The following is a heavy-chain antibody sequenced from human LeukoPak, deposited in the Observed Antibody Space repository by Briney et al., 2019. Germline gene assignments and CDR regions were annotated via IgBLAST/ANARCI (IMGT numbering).Heavy chain of an antibody. Sequence: SVKVSCKASGGTFSSYAISWVRQAPGQGLEWMGGIIPIFGTANYAQKFQGRVTITTDESTSTAYMELSSLRSEDTAVYYCARCPTHHSSSTSCYLAFDYWGQGTLVTVSS. CDR2: IIPIFGTA. CDR3: ARCPTHHSSSTSCYLAFDY. V-gene: IGHV1-69*05. J-gene: IGHJ4*02. CDR1: GGTFSSYA. D-gene: IGHD2-2*01.